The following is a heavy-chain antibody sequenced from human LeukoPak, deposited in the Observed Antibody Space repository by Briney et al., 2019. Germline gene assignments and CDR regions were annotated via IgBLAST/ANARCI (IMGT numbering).Heavy chain of an antibody. V-gene: IGHV3-48*04. J-gene: IGHJ6*02. CDR1: GFTFSSYS. CDR3: ASGGRYFDWNYYGMDV. Sequence: PGGSLRLSCAASGFTFSSYSMNWVRQAPGKGLEWVSYISSSSSTIYYADSMKGRFTISRDNAKNSLYLQMNSLRAEDTAVYYCASGGRYFDWNYYGMDVWGQGTTVTVSS. D-gene: IGHD3-9*01. CDR2: ISSSSSTI.